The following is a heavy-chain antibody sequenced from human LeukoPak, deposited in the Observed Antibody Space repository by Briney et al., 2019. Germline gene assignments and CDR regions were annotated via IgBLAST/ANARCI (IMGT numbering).Heavy chain of an antibody. J-gene: IGHJ4*02. Sequence: VKVSCKASGGTFSSYAISWVRQAPGQGLEWMGRIIPILGIANYAQKFQGRVTITADKSTSTAYMELSSLRSEDTAVYYCGTDSSGYYSTLIDYWGQGTLVTVSS. CDR1: GGTFSSYA. CDR3: GTDSSGYYSTLIDY. V-gene: IGHV1-69*04. CDR2: IIPILGIA. D-gene: IGHD3-22*01.